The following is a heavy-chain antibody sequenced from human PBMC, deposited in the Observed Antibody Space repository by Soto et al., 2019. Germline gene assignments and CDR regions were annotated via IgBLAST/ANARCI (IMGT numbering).Heavy chain of an antibody. V-gene: IGHV4-4*02. D-gene: IGHD2-2*01. J-gene: IGHJ3*02. CDR1: GASISSSNW. CDR3: ARVLQGCSGTSCYLDI. CDR2: ILHSGST. Sequence: QVQLQESGPGLVKPSGTLSLTCAVSGASISSSNWWNWVRQAPGKGLEWIGEILHSGSTNYNPSLKIRVTIPVDKSKNQFSLRLSSVTAADTAVYYCARVLQGCSGTSCYLDIWGQGKMVTASA.